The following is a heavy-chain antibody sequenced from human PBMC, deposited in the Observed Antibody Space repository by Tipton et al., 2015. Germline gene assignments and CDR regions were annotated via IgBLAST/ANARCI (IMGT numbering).Heavy chain of an antibody. CDR3: ARDRRGSSGSYFDY. Sequence: SLRLSCAASGFRFSAFWMNWVRQAPGKGLEWVANIKQDAGEKTYVDSVRGRFTISRDNGKNSLYLQMNSLRAEDTAVYYCARDRRGSSGSYFDYWGQGTLVTVSS. CDR2: IKQDAGEK. V-gene: IGHV3-7*01. D-gene: IGHD3-22*01. CDR1: GFRFSAFW. J-gene: IGHJ4*02.